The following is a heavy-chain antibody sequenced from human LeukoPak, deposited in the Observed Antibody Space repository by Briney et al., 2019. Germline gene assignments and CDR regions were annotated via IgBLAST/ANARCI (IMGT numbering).Heavy chain of an antibody. V-gene: IGHV3-30-3*01. Sequence: GGSLRLSCAASGFTFSSYAMHWARQAPGKGLEWVAVITYDGSSKYYADSVKGRFTISRDNSINALYLQMNSLRLDDTAVYYCVGEIGPRSFDYWGQGTLVTVSS. J-gene: IGHJ4*02. CDR2: ITYDGSSK. CDR1: GFTFSSYA. D-gene: IGHD3-16*01. CDR3: VGEIGPRSFDY.